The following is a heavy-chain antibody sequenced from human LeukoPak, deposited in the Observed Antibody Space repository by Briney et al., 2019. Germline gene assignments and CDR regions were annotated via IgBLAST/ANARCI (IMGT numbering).Heavy chain of an antibody. V-gene: IGHV4-34*01. CDR3: ARGGIRGYSSSWCYAFDI. Sequence: SETLSLTCAVYGGSFSGYYWSWIRQPPGKGLEWIGEINHSGSTNYNPSLKSRVTISVDTSKNQFSLKLSSVTAADTAVYYCARGGIRGYSSSWCYAFDIWGQGTMVTVSS. CDR1: GGSFSGYY. J-gene: IGHJ3*02. D-gene: IGHD6-13*01. CDR2: INHSGST.